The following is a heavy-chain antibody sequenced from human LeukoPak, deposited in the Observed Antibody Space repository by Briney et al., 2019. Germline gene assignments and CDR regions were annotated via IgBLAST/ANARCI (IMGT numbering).Heavy chain of an antibody. CDR1: GYAFTRHY. CDR3: ARDRWFDP. Sequence: ASVKVSCKASGYAFTRHYMHWVRQAPGQGLEWMGIINPSGGSTSYAQKFQGRVTMTRDMSTSTVYMELSSLRSEDTAVYYCARDRWFDPWGQGTLVTVSS. V-gene: IGHV1-46*01. J-gene: IGHJ5*02. CDR2: INPSGGST.